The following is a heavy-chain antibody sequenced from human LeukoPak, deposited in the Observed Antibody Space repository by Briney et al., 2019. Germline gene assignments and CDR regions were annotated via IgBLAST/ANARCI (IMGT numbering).Heavy chain of an antibody. V-gene: IGHV4-4*02. CDR1: GGSISSNW. Sequence: SGTLSLTCAVSGGSISSNWWSWVRQPPGKGLEWIGEIEDRGITNYNPSLKSRVTISVDKSKNQFSLKLSSLTAADTAVYYCAGAGTYYLDNWGQGTLVIVSS. CDR2: IEDRGIT. CDR3: AGAGTYYLDN. J-gene: IGHJ4*02. D-gene: IGHD3-10*01.